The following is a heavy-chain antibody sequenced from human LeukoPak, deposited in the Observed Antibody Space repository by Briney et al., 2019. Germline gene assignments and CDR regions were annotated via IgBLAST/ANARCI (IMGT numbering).Heavy chain of an antibody. CDR1: GFTFSNYG. Sequence: GGSLRLPCAASGFTFSNYGMHWVRQAPGKAVEWVAVLSSDGSNKYCADSVKGRFTISRDNSKNTLYLQMHSLRIEDTAVYYRAKRLLSNSQRGYFDCWGQGALVSVSS. V-gene: IGHV3-30*18. CDR3: AKRLLSNSQRGYFDC. CDR2: LSSDGSNK. J-gene: IGHJ4*02. D-gene: IGHD1-26*01.